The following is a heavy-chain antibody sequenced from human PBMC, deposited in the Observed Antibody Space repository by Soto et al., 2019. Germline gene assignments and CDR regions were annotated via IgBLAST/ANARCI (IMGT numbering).Heavy chain of an antibody. CDR3: TTDYSSSSGTAFDY. V-gene: IGHV3-15*01. CDR1: GVTFSSYW. CDR2: IKSKTDGGTT. D-gene: IGHD6-6*01. Sequence: GSLRLSCAASGVTFSSYWMSWVRQAPGKGLEWVGRIKSKTDGGTTDYAAPVKGRFTISRDDSKNTLYLQMNSLKTEDTAVYYCTTDYSSSSGTAFDYWGQGTLVTVSS. J-gene: IGHJ4*02.